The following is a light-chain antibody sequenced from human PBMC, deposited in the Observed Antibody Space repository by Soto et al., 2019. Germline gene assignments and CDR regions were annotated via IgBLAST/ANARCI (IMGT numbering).Light chain of an antibody. CDR2: KVS. V-gene: IGKV2-30*01. Sequence: DVVMTQSPLSLSVTLGQPASISCRSSQSLVYSNGIAYLNWFHQRPGQSPRRLIYKVSNRDSGVPDRCSGSGSGTDFTLTISRVEAEDVGVYYCRQGTHWPPRTFGQGTKVEIK. CDR1: QSLVYSNGIAY. CDR3: RQGTHWPPRT. J-gene: IGKJ1*01.